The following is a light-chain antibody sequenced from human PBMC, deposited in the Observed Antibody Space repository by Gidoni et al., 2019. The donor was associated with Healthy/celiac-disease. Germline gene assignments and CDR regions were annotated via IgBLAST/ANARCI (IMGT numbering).Light chain of an antibody. CDR1: QSISSY. CDR3: QQSYSNPPT. Sequence: DIQMTQSPSSLSASVGDRVTITCRASQSISSYLNWYQQKPGKAPKLLIYAASSLQSGVPSRFSGSGSGTDFTLTISSLQPEDFATYYCQQSYSNPPTVXQGTKVEIK. V-gene: IGKV1-39*01. CDR2: AAS. J-gene: IGKJ1*01.